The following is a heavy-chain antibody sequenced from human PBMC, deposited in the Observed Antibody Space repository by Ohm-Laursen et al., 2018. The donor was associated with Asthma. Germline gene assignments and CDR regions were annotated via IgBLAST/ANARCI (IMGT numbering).Heavy chain of an antibody. V-gene: IGHV1-69*13. CDR3: ARKAGSCIVSTCYSLDF. CDR1: GGTFSTSV. J-gene: IGHJ4*02. Sequence: SVKVSCKSLGGTFSTSVFGWVRQAPGQGLEWLGGLNSVFGTSTYAQKFHDRFTITADEYTSTVNMTLSSLTSEDTAVYYCARKAGSCIVSTCYSLDFWGQGTLVTVSS. D-gene: IGHD2-15*01. CDR2: LNSVFGTS.